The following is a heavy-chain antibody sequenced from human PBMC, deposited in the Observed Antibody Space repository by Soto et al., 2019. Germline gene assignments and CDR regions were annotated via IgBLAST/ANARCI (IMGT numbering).Heavy chain of an antibody. D-gene: IGHD1-26*01. Sequence: PGGSLRLSCGASGFIFSGYAMHWVRQSPGKGLEWVAVIWYDGNNKKYAASVRGQFTISRDNYTNTVYLQMNSLRAEDTAVYYCAKDKWTLPSPPRAIDIWGQGTMVTVSS. CDR1: GFIFSGYA. V-gene: IGHV3-33*06. J-gene: IGHJ3*02. CDR3: AKDKWTLPSPPRAIDI. CDR2: IWYDGNNK.